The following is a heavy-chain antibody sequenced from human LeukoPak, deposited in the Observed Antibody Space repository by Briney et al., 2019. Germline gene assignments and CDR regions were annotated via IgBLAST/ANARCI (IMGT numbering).Heavy chain of an antibody. V-gene: IGHV3-23*01. CDR3: AKGPLTEVAGTTWDY. CDR2: ISGSGGST. D-gene: IGHD6-19*01. Sequence: PGGSLRLSCAASGFTVSSNYMSWVRQAPGKGLEWVSAISGSGGSTYYADSVKGRFTISRDNSKNTLHLQMNSLRAEDTAVYYCAKGPLTEVAGTTWDYWGQGTLVTVSS. CDR1: GFTVSSNY. J-gene: IGHJ4*02.